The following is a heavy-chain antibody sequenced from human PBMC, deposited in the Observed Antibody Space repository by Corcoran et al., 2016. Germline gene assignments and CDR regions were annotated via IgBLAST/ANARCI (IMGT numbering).Heavy chain of an antibody. D-gene: IGHD3-22*01. V-gene: IGHV5-51*01. Sequence: EVQLVQSGAEVKKPGESLKISCKGSGYNFNTYWIGWVRQMPGKGLEWMAIIYPADSDTRYSPSFQGHVTISADKSISTAYLQWSSLKASDTAMYYWARQGISGYSDYYFGYWGQGTLVTVSS. CDR3: ARQGISGYSDYYFGY. J-gene: IGHJ4*02. CDR2: IYPADSDT. CDR1: GYNFNTYW.